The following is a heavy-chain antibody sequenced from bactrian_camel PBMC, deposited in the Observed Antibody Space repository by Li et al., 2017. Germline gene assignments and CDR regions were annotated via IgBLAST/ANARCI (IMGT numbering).Heavy chain of an antibody. CDR1: GFTFDASD. Sequence: VQLVESGGGSVQAGGSLRLSCTASGFTFDASDMGWYRQAPGKVREGVAALFTGGSITFYADSVKGRFTISQDYAKNTVYLQMNNLKPEDSAMYYCAASSRSTYCGDPRHYNSWGQGTQVTVS. V-gene: IGHV3S40*01. J-gene: IGHJ4*01. CDR3: AASSRSTYCGDPRHYNS. D-gene: IGHD1*01. CDR2: LFTGGSIT.